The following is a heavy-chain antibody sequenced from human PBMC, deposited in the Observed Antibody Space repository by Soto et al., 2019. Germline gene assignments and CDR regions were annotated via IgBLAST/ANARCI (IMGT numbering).Heavy chain of an antibody. J-gene: IGHJ6*02. CDR2: INHSGST. V-gene: IGHV4-34*01. CDR3: ARLNSVANWGSYYYYYGMDV. Sequence: QVQLQQWGAGLLKPSETLSLTCAVYGGSLSGYYWSWIRQPPGKGLEWIGEINHSGSTNYNPSLKSQVTISVDTSKNQFSLKLSSVTAADTAVYYCARLNSVANWGSYYYYYGMDVWGQGTTVTVSS. D-gene: IGHD7-27*01. CDR1: GGSLSGYY.